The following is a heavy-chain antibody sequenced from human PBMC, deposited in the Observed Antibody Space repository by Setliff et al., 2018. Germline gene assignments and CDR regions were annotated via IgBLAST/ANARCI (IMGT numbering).Heavy chain of an antibody. CDR2: IYYSGTT. CDR1: GGSVSSSSYY. V-gene: IGHV4-39*01. D-gene: IGHD3-22*01. J-gene: IGHJ3*01. Sequence: TLSLTCTVSGGSVSSSSYYWGWIRQPPGKGLEWIGTIYYSGTTYYSPSLKSRVTISVDTSKNQFSLKLRSVTAADTAVYYCASPRLSYYDNGAFPSDAFDLWGQGTMVTVSS. CDR3: ASPRLSYYDNGAFPSDAFDL.